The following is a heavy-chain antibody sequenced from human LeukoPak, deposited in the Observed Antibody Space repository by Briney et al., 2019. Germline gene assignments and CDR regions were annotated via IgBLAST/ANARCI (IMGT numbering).Heavy chain of an antibody. CDR2: ISYDGSNK. CDR3: ARGGYWGDYVFGF. V-gene: IGHV3-30*03. Sequence: PGRSLRLSCAASGFTFSRNGMHWVRQAPGKGLEWVAAISYDGSNKWHADSVKGRFTISRDNSKHTLYLQMNSLRAEDTAVYYCARGGYWGDYVFGFWGPGTLVTVSS. D-gene: IGHD4-17*01. CDR1: GFTFSRNG. J-gene: IGHJ4*02.